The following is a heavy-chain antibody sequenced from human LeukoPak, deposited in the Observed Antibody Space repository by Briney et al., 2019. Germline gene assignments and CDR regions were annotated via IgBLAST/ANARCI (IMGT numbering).Heavy chain of an antibody. CDR2: I. Sequence: GGSLRLSCAASGFTFSSYSLNWVRQAPEKGLEWVSSIVKGRFTISRDNAKNSLYLQMNSLRAEDTAVYYCARDLGGYSYGSHFDYWGQGTLVTVSS. CDR1: GFTFSSYS. D-gene: IGHD5-18*01. CDR3: ARDLGGYSYGSHFDY. J-gene: IGHJ4*02. V-gene: IGHV3-21*01.